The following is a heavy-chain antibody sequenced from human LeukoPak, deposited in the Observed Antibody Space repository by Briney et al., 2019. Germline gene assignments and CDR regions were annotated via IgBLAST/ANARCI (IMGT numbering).Heavy chain of an antibody. D-gene: IGHD3-10*01. V-gene: IGHV1-18*01. CDR3: ARDIHYYGSGRNYYYYGKDV. J-gene: IGHJ6*02. Sequence: ASVKVSCKASGYTFTSYGISWVRQAPGQGLEWMGWISAYNGNTNYAQKLQGRVTMTTDTSTSTAYMELRSLRSDDTAVYYCARDIHYYGSGRNYYYYGKDVWGQGTTVTVSS. CDR1: GYTFTSYG. CDR2: ISAYNGNT.